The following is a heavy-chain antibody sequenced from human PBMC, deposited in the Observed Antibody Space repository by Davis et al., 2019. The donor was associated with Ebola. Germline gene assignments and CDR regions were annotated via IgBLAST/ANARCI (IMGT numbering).Heavy chain of an antibody. V-gene: IGHV3-7*03. CDR3: AAGITIFGVVTPPLDDY. D-gene: IGHD3-3*01. Sequence: GESLKISCEASGFTFRNYWMSWVRQAPGKGLEWVANIKQDGGEKYYVDSVKGRFTISRDNAKNSLYLQMNSLRAEDTAVYYCAAGITIFGVVTPPLDDYWGQGTLVTVSS. CDR2: IKQDGGEK. J-gene: IGHJ4*02. CDR1: GFTFRNYW.